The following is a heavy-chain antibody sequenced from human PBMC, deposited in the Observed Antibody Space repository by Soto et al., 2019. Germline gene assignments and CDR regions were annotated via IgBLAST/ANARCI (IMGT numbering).Heavy chain of an antibody. CDR2: LYHRGST. CDR3: ARLSDCSSTSCSKRLDYYYYYMDV. CDR1: SGSISSSNC. Sequence: QVQLQESGPGLVKPSGTLYLTCAVSSGSISSSNCWSWGRQPPGNGLEWIGELYHRGSTHDNPSLKSRVTISVDKSKSQFSLKLSSVTAEDTAVYYCARLSDCSSTSCSKRLDYYYYYMDVWGKGTTVTVSS. J-gene: IGHJ6*03. V-gene: IGHV4-4*02. D-gene: IGHD2-2*01.